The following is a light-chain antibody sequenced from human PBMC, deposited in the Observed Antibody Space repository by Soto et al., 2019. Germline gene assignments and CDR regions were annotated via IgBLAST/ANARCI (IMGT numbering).Light chain of an antibody. CDR3: SSYTTSNTRQIV. CDR2: DVS. J-gene: IGLJ1*01. Sequence: QSVLTQPASVSGSPGQSITISCTGTSSDVGGYNYVSWYQHHPGKAPKIMIFDVSNRPSGVSNRFSGSKSGNTASLTISSLQPEDEADYYCSSYTTSNTRQIVFGTGTKVTVL. CDR1: SSDVGGYNY. V-gene: IGLV2-14*03.